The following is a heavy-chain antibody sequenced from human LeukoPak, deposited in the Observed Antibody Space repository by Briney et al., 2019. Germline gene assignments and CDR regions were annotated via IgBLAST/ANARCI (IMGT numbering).Heavy chain of an antibody. CDR2: INPNSGVT. CDR3: ARAGLASHLWFGELGYYMDV. V-gene: IGHV1-2*02. D-gene: IGHD3-10*01. J-gene: IGHJ6*03. Sequence: ASVKVSCKASGYTFTGYYMHWVRQAPGQGREWRGWINPNSGVTNYAQEFQGRVTMTRGTSISTAYMELSRLRSHDTAVYYCARAGLASHLWFGELGYYMDVWGKGTTVTVSS. CDR1: GYTFTGYY.